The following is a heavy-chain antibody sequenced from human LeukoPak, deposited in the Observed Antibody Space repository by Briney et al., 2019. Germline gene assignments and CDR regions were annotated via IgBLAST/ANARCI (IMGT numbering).Heavy chain of an antibody. Sequence: ASVKVSCKASGYTFTSYYMHWVRQAPGQGLEWMGWINADNGNTKYSQKFQGRVTITRDTSASTAYMELSSLRSEDTAVYYCARGLLWFGELLAWGQGTLVTVSS. CDR1: GYTFTSYY. CDR3: ARGLLWFGELLA. J-gene: IGHJ5*02. D-gene: IGHD3-10*01. V-gene: IGHV1-3*01. CDR2: INADNGNT.